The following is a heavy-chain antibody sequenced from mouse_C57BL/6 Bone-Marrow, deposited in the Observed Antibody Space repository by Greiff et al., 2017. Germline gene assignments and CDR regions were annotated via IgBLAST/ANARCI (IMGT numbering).Heavy chain of an antibody. CDR1: GYTFTSYW. CDR3: ATYYYGSSYFYAMDY. CDR2: IDPSDSYT. V-gene: IGHV1-69*01. J-gene: IGHJ4*01. Sequence: QVQLQQPGAELVMPGASVKLSCKASGYTFTSYWMHWVKQRPGQGLEWIGEIDPSDSYTNYNQKFKGKSTLTVDKSSSTAYMQLSSLTSEDSAVYYCATYYYGSSYFYAMDYWGQGTSVTVSS. D-gene: IGHD1-1*01.